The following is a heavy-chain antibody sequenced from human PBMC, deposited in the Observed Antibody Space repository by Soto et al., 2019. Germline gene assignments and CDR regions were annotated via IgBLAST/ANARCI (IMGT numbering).Heavy chain of an antibody. V-gene: IGHV3-23*01. Sequence: GGSLRLSCAASGFTFSSYAMSWVRQAPGKGLEWVSAISGSGGSIYYADSVKGRFTISRDNSKNTLYLQMNSLRAEDTAVYYCAKVNYDFWSGHAEGYFDYWGQGTLVTVSS. J-gene: IGHJ4*02. D-gene: IGHD3-3*01. CDR1: GFTFSSYA. CDR2: ISGSGGSI. CDR3: AKVNYDFWSGHAEGYFDY.